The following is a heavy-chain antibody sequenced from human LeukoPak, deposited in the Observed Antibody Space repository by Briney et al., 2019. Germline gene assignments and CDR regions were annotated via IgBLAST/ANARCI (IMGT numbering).Heavy chain of an antibody. CDR1: GFTFDNYA. Sequence: PGGSLRLSCAASGFTFDNYAMSWVRQAPGRGLEWVSSISGSGVSTYYADSVKGRFTISRENSKNTLFLQMNSLRAEDTAVYFCAKKRTAIDYWGQGTVVTVSS. D-gene: IGHD1-1*01. V-gene: IGHV3-23*01. CDR2: ISGSGVST. J-gene: IGHJ4*02. CDR3: AKKRTAIDY.